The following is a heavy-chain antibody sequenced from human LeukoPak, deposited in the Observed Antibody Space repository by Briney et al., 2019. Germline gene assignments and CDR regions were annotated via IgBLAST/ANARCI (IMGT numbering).Heavy chain of an antibody. Sequence: GGSLRLSCAASGFTFDDYAMHWVRQAPGKGLEWVSLISGDGGSTYYADSVKGRFTISRGNSKNSLYLQMNSLRTEDTALYYCAKAAQYYYDSSGLPSTFDIWGQGTMVTVSS. CDR3: AKAAQYYYDSSGLPSTFDI. V-gene: IGHV3-43*02. CDR1: GFTFDDYA. J-gene: IGHJ3*02. CDR2: ISGDGGST. D-gene: IGHD3-22*01.